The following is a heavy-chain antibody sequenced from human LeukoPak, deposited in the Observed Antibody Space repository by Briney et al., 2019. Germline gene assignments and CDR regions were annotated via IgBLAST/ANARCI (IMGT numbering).Heavy chain of an antibody. CDR1: GGSISSYY. D-gene: IGHD2-2*01. V-gene: IGHV4-59*01. Sequence: SETLSLTCTVSGGSISSYYWSWIRQPPGKGLEWIGYIYYSGSTNYNPSLKSRVTISVDTSKNQFSLKLSSVTAEDTAVYYCAKGSSPAALPDYWGQGTLVTVSS. CDR3: AKGSSPAALPDY. J-gene: IGHJ4*02. CDR2: IYYSGST.